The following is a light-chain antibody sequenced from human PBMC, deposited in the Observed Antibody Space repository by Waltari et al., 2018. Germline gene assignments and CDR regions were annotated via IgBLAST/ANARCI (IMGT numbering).Light chain of an antibody. Sequence: EIVLTQSPGTLSLSPGERATLPCRASQSISSSSLFWYQQKPGQAPRLPIYGAVTRATGIPDRFSGSGSGTDFTLTISRLEPEDFAMYYCQQSVAFGQGTKVEIK. CDR3: QQSVA. CDR1: QSISSSS. CDR2: GAV. J-gene: IGKJ1*01. V-gene: IGKV3-20*01.